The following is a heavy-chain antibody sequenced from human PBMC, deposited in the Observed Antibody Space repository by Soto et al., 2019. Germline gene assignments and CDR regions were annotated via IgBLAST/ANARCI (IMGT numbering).Heavy chain of an antibody. CDR2: INPNSGGT. Sequence: ASVKVSCKASGYTFTGYYMHWVRQAPGQGLEWMGWINPNSGGTNYAQKFQGWVTMTRDTSISTAYMELSRLRSDDTAVYYCARDEAAAGKAYYYYYMDVWGKGTTVTVSS. CDR3: ARDEAAAGKAYYYYYMDV. V-gene: IGHV1-2*04. CDR1: GYTFTGYY. J-gene: IGHJ6*03. D-gene: IGHD6-13*01.